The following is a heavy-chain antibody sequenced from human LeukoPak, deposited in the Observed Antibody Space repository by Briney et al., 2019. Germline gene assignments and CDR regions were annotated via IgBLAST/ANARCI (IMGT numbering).Heavy chain of an antibody. CDR1: GFALSSYW. CDR2: INQDGNSQ. J-gene: IGHJ4*02. CDR3: ARSLWPEDY. Sequence: GGSLRLSCEASGFALSSYWASWVRQAPGKGLEWVANINQDGNSQNYADSVKGRFTISKDNAKNSVYLQMNSLRAEDTAVYYCARSLWPEDYWGQGILVTVSS. D-gene: IGHD2-21*01. V-gene: IGHV3-7*01.